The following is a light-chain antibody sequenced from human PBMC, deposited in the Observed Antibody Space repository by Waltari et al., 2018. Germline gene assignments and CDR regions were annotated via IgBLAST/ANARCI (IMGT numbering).Light chain of an antibody. CDR2: DAS. CDR3: QQYYSYPRT. V-gene: IGKV1-8*01. CDR1: QGISSY. J-gene: IGKJ2*01. Sequence: AIRMTHSPSSLSASTGDRVTITCRASQGISSYLAWYQQKPGKAPKLLIYDASSLQSGVPSRFSGSGSGTDFTLTISCLQSEDFATYYCQQYYSYPRTFGQGTKLEI.